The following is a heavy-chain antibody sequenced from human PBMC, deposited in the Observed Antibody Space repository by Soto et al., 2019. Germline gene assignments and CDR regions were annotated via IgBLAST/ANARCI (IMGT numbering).Heavy chain of an antibody. V-gene: IGHV3-21*01. CDR1: GFTFSSYS. D-gene: IGHD3-10*02. Sequence: EVQLVESGGGLVKPGGSLRLSCAASGFTFSSYSMNWVRQAPGKGLEWVSSISSSSSYIYYADSVKGRFTISRDNAKNSLYGQMNSLRAEDTAVYYCARVEYGYYVSDYWGQGTLVTVSS. J-gene: IGHJ4*02. CDR2: ISSSSSYI. CDR3: ARVEYGYYVSDY.